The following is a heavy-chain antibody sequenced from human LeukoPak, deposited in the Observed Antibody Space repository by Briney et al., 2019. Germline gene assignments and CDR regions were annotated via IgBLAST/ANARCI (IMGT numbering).Heavy chain of an antibody. CDR1: GFTFSSYG. CDR2: IWYDGSNK. D-gene: IGHD4-17*01. CDR3: AREHDYGDYYFDY. J-gene: IGHJ4*02. V-gene: IGHV3-33*01. Sequence: GRSLRLSCAASGFTFSSYGMHWVRQAPGKGLEWVAVIWYDGSNKYYADSVKGRFTISRDNAKNSLYLQMNSLRAEDTAVYYCAREHDYGDYYFDYWGQGTLVTVSS.